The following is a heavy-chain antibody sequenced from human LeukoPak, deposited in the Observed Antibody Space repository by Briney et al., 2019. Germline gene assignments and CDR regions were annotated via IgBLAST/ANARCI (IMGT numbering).Heavy chain of an antibody. CDR1: GGSISSYY. Sequence: PSETLSLTCTVSGGSISSYYWSWIRQPPGKGLEWIGYIYYSGGTNYNPSLKSRVTISVDTSKNQFSLKLNSVTAADTAVYYCASTDTPMITIHWGQGTLVTVSS. J-gene: IGHJ4*02. CDR3: ASTDTPMITIH. CDR2: IYYSGGT. D-gene: IGHD5-18*01. V-gene: IGHV4-59*01.